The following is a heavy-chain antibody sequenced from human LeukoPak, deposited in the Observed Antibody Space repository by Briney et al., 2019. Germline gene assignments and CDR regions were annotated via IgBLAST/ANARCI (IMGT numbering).Heavy chain of an antibody. V-gene: IGHV1-69*05. Sequence: SVKVSCKASGGTFSSYAISWVRQAPGQGLEWMGGIIPIFGTANYAQKFQGRVTITTDESTSTAYMELSSLRSEDTAVNYCAGERGSTFRFDPWGQGTLVTVSS. J-gene: IGHJ5*02. CDR1: GGTFSSYA. CDR3: AGERGSTFRFDP. CDR2: IIPIFGTA.